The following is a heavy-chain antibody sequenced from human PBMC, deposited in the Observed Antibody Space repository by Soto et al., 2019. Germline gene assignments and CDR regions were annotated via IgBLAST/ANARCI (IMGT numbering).Heavy chain of an antibody. V-gene: IGHV3-9*01. Sequence: EVQLVDTGAGLVQPGMSLRLTCVCSGFTCHDYALHWVRQAPGKGLELVVGSRNNNNKAYAASVTVLLTISRDNAKNSLYLEMSRLRRHDTALYDCGQEVGAEAALAAWGQGTLVSVSS. CDR2: SRNNNNK. CDR1: GFTCHDYA. CDR3: GQEVGAEAALAA. D-gene: IGHD1-26*01. J-gene: IGHJ5*02.